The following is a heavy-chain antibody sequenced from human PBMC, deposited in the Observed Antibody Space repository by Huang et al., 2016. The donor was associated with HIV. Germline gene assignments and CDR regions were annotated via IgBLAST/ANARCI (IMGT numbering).Heavy chain of an antibody. CDR2: IIGTGNTP. V-gene: IGHV3-23*01. Sequence: EVQLLESGGGLVQPGGSLRLSCAASGFTFNSYAMSWFRQAPGKGRECVPAIIGTGNTPYYAASVKGRLTSARDNARNTLYLQLNSLRPDDTAIYYCAKVRGSGSFYNDNWGQGTLVTVSS. J-gene: IGHJ4*02. CDR3: AKVRGSGSFYNDN. D-gene: IGHD3-10*01. CDR1: GFTFNSYA.